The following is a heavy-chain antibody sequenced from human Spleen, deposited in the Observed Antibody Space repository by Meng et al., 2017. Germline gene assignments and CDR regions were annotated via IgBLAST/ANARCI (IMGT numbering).Heavy chain of an antibody. CDR2: IYYSGST. V-gene: IGHV4-31*01. CDR3: AREVPRKYFDL. J-gene: IGHJ2*01. Sequence: QVQRQESGPGLLKPSQTLSLTCTVSGGSISSGGYYWSWIRQHPGKGLEWIGYIYYSGSTYYNPSLKSLVTISVDTSKNQFSLKLSSVTAADTAVYYCAREVPRKYFDLRGRGTLVTVSS. CDR1: GGSISSGGYY. D-gene: IGHD1-14*01.